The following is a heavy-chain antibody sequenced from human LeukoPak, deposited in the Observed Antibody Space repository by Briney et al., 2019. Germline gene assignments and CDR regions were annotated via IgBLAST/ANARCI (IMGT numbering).Heavy chain of an antibody. V-gene: IGHV4-34*01. CDR3: ARVAGSLFDY. D-gene: IGHD6-6*01. J-gene: IGHJ4*02. Sequence: KPSETLSLTCAVYGGSFSGYYWSWIRQPPGKGLEWIGEINHSGSTNYNPSLKSRVTISVDTSKNQFSLKLSSVTAADTAAYYCARVAGSLFDYWGQGTLVTVSS. CDR2: INHSGST. CDR1: GGSFSGYY.